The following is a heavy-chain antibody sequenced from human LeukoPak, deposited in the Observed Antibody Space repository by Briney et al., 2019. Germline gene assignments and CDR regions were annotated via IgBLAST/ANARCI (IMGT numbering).Heavy chain of an antibody. D-gene: IGHD4-17*01. CDR2: ISSSSSYI. CDR1: GFTFRSYS. J-gene: IGHJ4*02. CDR3: ARDRVDYGDPTAFDY. Sequence: GGSLRLSCAASGFTFRSYSMNWVRQAPGKGLEWVSSISSSSSYIYYADSVRGRFTISRDNAKNSLYLQMNSLRAEDTAVYYCARDRVDYGDPTAFDYWGQGTLVTVSS. V-gene: IGHV3-21*01.